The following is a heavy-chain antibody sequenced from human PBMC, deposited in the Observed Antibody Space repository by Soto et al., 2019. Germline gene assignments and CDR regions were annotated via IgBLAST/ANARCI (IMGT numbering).Heavy chain of an antibody. D-gene: IGHD3-3*01. J-gene: IGHJ1*01. Sequence: EVQLVDSGGGLVNPGGSLRLSCAASGFTFSDYSMTWVRQAPGKGLEWVSCISSRGSYIYYADSVKGGFTTSRDDTRDSMYLQMRNLRGEDTAVYFCERDQQGDIDFWNNYLHPGYYTHCGQGSLVTVS. CDR1: GFTFSDYS. V-gene: IGHV3-21*02. CDR3: ERDQQGDIDFWNNYLHPGYYTH. CDR2: ISSRGSYI.